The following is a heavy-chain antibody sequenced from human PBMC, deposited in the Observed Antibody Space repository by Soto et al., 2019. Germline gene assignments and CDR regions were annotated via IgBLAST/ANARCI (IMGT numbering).Heavy chain of an antibody. Sequence: QVQLVESGGGVVQPGRSLRLSCAASGFIFSYYGMDWVRQAPGKGLEWVAGIQYDGSHTYYADSVKGRFTISRDNFQNKLYLQMNSLRADDPAVSYFARDSDTSGHYSHFDYWGQGTLVT. D-gene: IGHD3-22*01. J-gene: IGHJ4*02. CDR2: IQYDGSHT. CDR3: ARDSDTSGHYSHFDY. CDR1: GFIFSYYG. V-gene: IGHV3-33*05.